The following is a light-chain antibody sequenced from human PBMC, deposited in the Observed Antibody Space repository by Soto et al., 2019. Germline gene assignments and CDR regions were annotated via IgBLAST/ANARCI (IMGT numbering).Light chain of an antibody. CDR2: GNS. V-gene: IGLV1-40*01. Sequence: QSVLTQPPSVSGAPGQRVTISCTGSSSNIGAGYDVHWYQQLPGTAPKLLIYGNSNRPTGVPDRFSGSKSGTSAYLAITGRRAEDEAGDYCQSYDSRLSGWVFGGGTKLTVL. CDR1: SSNIGAGYD. CDR3: QSYDSRLSGWV. J-gene: IGLJ3*02.